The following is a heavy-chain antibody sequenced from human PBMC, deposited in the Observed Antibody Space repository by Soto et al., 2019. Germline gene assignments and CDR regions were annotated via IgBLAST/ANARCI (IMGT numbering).Heavy chain of an antibody. CDR3: ARRSSWWDFDY. Sequence: EVQLLESGGGLVQPGGSLRLSCAASGFTFSSYAMSWVRQAPGKGLGWVSAISGSGGSTYYADSVKGRFTISRDNSKNTVYLQMNRPKAEDTAVYYCARRSSWWDFDYWGQGTLVTVSS. J-gene: IGHJ4*02. CDR1: GFTFSSYA. CDR2: ISGSGGST. D-gene: IGHD6-13*01. V-gene: IGHV3-23*01.